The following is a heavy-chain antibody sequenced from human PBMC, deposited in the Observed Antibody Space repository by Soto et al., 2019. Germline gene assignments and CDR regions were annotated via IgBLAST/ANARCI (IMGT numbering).Heavy chain of an antibody. CDR2: VNEDGSEG. CDR3: AKLYSSSSGVY. CDR1: GFTFSSYY. V-gene: IGHV3-7*03. Sequence: EVQLVESGGGLVQPGGSLRLSCAASGFTFSSYYMSWVRQAQGKGLEWVANVNEDGSEGYYVDSVKGRFTVSRDNAKNSLYLQMNSLRAEDTAVYYCAKLYSSSSGVYWGQGTLVTVSS. D-gene: IGHD6-6*01. J-gene: IGHJ4*02.